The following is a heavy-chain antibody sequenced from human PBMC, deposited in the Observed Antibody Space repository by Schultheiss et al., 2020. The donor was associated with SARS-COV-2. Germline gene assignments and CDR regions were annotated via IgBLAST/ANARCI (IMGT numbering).Heavy chain of an antibody. CDR2: INPNSGNT. Sequence: ASVKVSCKASGGTFSSYAISWVRQAPGQGLEWMGGINPNSGNTGYAQKFQGRVTMTRDTSISTAYMELSRLRSDDTAVYYCARGWVPKQLVRDYWGQGTLVTVSS. J-gene: IGHJ4*02. CDR1: GGTFSSYA. CDR3: ARGWVPKQLVRDY. D-gene: IGHD6-6*01. V-gene: IGHV1-8*02.